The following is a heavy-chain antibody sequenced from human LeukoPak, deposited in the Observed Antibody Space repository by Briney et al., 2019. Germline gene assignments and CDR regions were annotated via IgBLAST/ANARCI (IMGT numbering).Heavy chain of an antibody. D-gene: IGHD5-24*01. Sequence: PSETLSLTCTVSGGSISNYYWSWIRQSPDKGLEWIGFIHDSGSTNYNPSLKSRVTISVDTSKNQFSLKLSSVTAADTAVYYCARLDAAAGRYLQFFYWGQGTLVTVSS. CDR2: IHDSGST. V-gene: IGHV4-59*08. J-gene: IGHJ4*02. CDR3: ARLDAAAGRYLQFFY. CDR1: GGSISNYY.